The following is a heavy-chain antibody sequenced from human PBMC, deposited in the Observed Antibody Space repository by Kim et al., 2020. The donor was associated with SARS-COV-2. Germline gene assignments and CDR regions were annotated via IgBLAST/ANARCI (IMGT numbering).Heavy chain of an antibody. D-gene: IGHD1-26*01. Sequence: GGSLRLSCAASGFTFDDYAMHWVRQAPGKGLEWVSGISWNSGSIGYADSVKGRFTISRDNAKNSLYLQMNSLRAEDTALYYCAKDIGSGSNSAHDAFDI. V-gene: IGHV3-9*01. CDR2: ISWNSGSI. J-gene: IGHJ3*02. CDR1: GFTFDDYA. CDR3: AKDIGSGSNSAHDAFDI.